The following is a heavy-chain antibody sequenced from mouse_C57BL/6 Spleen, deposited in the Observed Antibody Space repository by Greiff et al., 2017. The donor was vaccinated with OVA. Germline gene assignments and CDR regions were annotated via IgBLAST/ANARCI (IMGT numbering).Heavy chain of an antibody. J-gene: IGHJ2*01. CDR1: GYTFTSYW. V-gene: IGHV1-64*01. D-gene: IGHD1-1*01. CDR2: IHPNSGST. CDR3: AREGGLRRFDY. Sequence: QVQLQQPGAELVKPGASVKLSCKASGYTFTSYWMHWVKQRPGQGLEWIGMIHPNSGSTNYNEKFKSKATLTVDKSSSTAYMQLSSLTSEDAAVYYCAREGGLRRFDYWGQGTTLTVSS.